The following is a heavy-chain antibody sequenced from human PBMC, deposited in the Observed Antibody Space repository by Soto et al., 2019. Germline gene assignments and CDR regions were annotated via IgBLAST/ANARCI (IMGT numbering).Heavy chain of an antibody. D-gene: IGHD6-19*01. CDR2: IIPIFGTA. V-gene: IGHV1-69*01. Sequence: QVQLVQSGAEVKKPGSSVKVSCKASGGTFSSYAISWVRQAPGQGLEWMGGIIPIFGTANYAQKFQGRVTLTADESTSPAYMELSSLRAEDTAVYYCARVKKISSGWYYFDYWGQGTLVTVSS. CDR3: ARVKKISSGWYYFDY. CDR1: GGTFSSYA. J-gene: IGHJ4*02.